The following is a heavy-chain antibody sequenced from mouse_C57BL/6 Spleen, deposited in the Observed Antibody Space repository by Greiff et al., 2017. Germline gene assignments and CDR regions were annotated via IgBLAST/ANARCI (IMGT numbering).Heavy chain of an antibody. D-gene: IGHD2-3*01. CDR3: ARSYDLYYAMDY. V-gene: IGHV2-6*03. J-gene: IGHJ4*01. CDR2: IWSDGNT. Sequence: VQLQQSGPGLVAPSQCLSITCTVSGFSLTSYGVHWVRQPPGKGLEWLVVIWSDGNTTYNSALKSRLSISKDNSKSQVFLKMNSLQTDDTAMYYCARSYDLYYAMDYWGQGTSVTVSS. CDR1: GFSLTSYG.